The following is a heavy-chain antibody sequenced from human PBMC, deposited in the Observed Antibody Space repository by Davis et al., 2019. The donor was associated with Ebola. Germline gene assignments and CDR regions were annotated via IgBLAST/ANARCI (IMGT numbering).Heavy chain of an antibody. V-gene: IGHV3-9*01. J-gene: IGHJ4*02. CDR2: ISWNSVYI. CDR3: AKGVGASIS. D-gene: IGHD1-26*01. CDR1: GFNFDDHI. Sequence: SLKISCEASGFNFDDHIMHWVRQAPGKGLEWVSGISWNSVYIGYADSVKGRFTTSRDNTRNSLHLQMNSLRLEDTALYYCAKGVGASISWGQGTLVTVSS.